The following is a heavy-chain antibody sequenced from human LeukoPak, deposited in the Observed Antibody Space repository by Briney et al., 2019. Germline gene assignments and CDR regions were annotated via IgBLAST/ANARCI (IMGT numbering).Heavy chain of an antibody. CDR1: GXTFNNYA. J-gene: IGHJ4*02. D-gene: IGHD2-2*01. CDR3: AKVGPAAARDY. Sequence: GGSLRLSCAASGXTFNNYAMSWVRQAPGKGLEWVSAISGNGENTYYADSVKGRFTISRDNFKNTLYLEMNSLRAEDTAVYYCAKVGPAAARDYWGQGTLVTVSS. V-gene: IGHV3-23*01. CDR2: ISGNGENT.